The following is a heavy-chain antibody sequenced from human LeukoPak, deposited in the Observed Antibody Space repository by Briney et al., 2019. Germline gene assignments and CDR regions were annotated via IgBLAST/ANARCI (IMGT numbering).Heavy chain of an antibody. V-gene: IGHV4-61*02. D-gene: IGHD3-22*01. Sequence: PSETLSLTCPVSGGSISSGSYYWSSIRQPAGKGLEWIGRIYTSGSTNYNPSPKSRVTISVDTSKNQFSLKLSSVTAADTAVYYCAREHPSYYYDSSGYHSFFGLYYWGQGTLVTVSS. CDR3: AREHPSYYYDSSGYHSFFGLYY. CDR1: GGSISSGSYY. CDR2: IYTSGST. J-gene: IGHJ4*02.